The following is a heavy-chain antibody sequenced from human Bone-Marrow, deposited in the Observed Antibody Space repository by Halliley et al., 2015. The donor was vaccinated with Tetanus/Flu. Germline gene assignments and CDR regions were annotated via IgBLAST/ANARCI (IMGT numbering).Heavy chain of an antibody. V-gene: IGHV4-59*01. CDR1: DDSMSPYY. J-gene: IGHJ4*02. CDR3: GRAKRVNNVWVGDLYLDS. CDR2: IYSSSGNT. D-gene: IGHD4-17*01. Sequence: TLSLTCTVSDDSMSPYYWGWIRQPPGKRLEWIGYIYSSSGNTDYNPSLKSRVTISIDMSNNQFSLNLRSVTAADTAIYYCGRAKRVNNVWVGDLYLDSWGQGTLVTVSS.